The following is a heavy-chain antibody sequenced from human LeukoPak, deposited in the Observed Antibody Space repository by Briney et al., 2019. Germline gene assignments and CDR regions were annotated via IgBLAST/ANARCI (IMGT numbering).Heavy chain of an antibody. J-gene: IGHJ4*02. CDR2: SNAGNGNT. D-gene: IGHD2-2*01. CDR3: ARLYCSSTSCYLDY. V-gene: IGHV1-3*01. CDR1: GYTFTSYA. Sequence: GASVKVSCKASGYTFTSYAMHWVRQAPGQRLEWMGWSNAGNGNTKYSQEFQGRVTITRDTSASTAYMELSSLRSEDTAVYYCARLYCSSTSCYLDYWGQGTLVTVSS.